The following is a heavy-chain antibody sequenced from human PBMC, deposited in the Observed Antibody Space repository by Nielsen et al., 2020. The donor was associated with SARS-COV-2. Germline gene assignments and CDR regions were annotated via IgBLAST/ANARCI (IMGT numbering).Heavy chain of an antibody. CDR3: ARDRVYGGNSPLGY. CDR1: GFTFSSYA. D-gene: IGHD4-23*01. J-gene: IGHJ4*02. CDR2: ISYDGSNK. Sequence: GESLKISCAASGFTFSSYAIHWVRQAPGKGLEWVAVISYDGSNKYYADSVKGRFTISIDNSKNTLYLQMNSLRAEDTAVYYCARDRVYGGNSPLGYWGQGTLVTVSS. V-gene: IGHV3-30-3*01.